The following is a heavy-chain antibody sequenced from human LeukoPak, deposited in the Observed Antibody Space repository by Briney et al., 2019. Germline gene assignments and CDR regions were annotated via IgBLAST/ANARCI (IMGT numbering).Heavy chain of an antibody. Sequence: SETLSLTCTVSGASISSGSYYWSWIRQPAGKELEWIGRVYTSGSTNYNPSLKSRVTISVDTSKNQFSLKLSSVTAADTAVYYCATRGGYSYGARGYWGQGTLVTVSS. CDR2: VYTSGST. J-gene: IGHJ4*02. CDR1: GASISSGSYY. D-gene: IGHD5-18*01. V-gene: IGHV4-61*02. CDR3: ATRGGYSYGARGY.